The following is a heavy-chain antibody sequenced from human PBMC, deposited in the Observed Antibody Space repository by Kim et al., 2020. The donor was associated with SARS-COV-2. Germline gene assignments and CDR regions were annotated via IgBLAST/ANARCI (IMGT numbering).Heavy chain of an antibody. Sequence: AQKLQGRVTMTTDTSTSTAYMELRSLRSDDTAVYYCARALGQQLVRHFDYWGQGTLVTVSS. J-gene: IGHJ4*02. D-gene: IGHD6-13*01. V-gene: IGHV1-18*01. CDR3: ARALGQQLVRHFDY.